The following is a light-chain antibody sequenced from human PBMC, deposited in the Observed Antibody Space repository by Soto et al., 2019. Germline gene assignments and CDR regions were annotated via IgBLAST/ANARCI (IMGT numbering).Light chain of an antibody. J-gene: IGKJ3*01. Sequence: DIQLTQSPSFLSASVGDRVTITCRASQGISSYLAWYQQKPGKAPKVLIYAASTLQSGVQSRFSGSGSGTEFTRTISSLQPEDFATYYCQQVNSYPLTFGPGTKVDI. CDR1: QGISSY. CDR3: QQVNSYPLT. CDR2: AAS. V-gene: IGKV1-9*01.